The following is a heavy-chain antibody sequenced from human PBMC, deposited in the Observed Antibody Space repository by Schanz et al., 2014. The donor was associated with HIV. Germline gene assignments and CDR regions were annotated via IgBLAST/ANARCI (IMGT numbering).Heavy chain of an antibody. J-gene: IGHJ4*02. D-gene: IGHD1-26*01. CDR3: ARDSGSYVYFDD. V-gene: IGHV3-33*05. Sequence: QVQLVESGGDVVQPGRSLRLSCAASGFTFSGYGMHWVRQAPGKGLEWVTVISYDGSNKYYTDSVKGRFTISRDNAKNSLYLQMNFMRAEDTAVYYCARDSGSYVYFDDWGQGTLVTVSS. CDR1: GFTFSGYG. CDR2: ISYDGSNK.